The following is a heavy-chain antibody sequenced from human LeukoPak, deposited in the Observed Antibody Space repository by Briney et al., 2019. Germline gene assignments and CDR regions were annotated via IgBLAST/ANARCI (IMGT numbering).Heavy chain of an antibody. CDR3: ARAGSSGWYSRNFDY. Sequence: KPGGSLRLSCAASGFTFSSHSMNWVRQAPGKVLEWVSSISSSSSYIYYADSVKGRFTISRDNAKNSLYLQMNSLRAEDTAVYYCARAGSSGWYSRNFDYWGQGTLVTVSS. CDR2: ISSSSSYI. D-gene: IGHD6-19*01. V-gene: IGHV3-21*01. CDR1: GFTFSSHS. J-gene: IGHJ4*02.